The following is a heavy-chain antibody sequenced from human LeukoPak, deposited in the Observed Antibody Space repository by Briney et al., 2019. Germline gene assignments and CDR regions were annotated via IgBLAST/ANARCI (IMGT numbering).Heavy chain of an antibody. D-gene: IGHD3-10*01. J-gene: IGHJ4*02. V-gene: IGHV3-53*01. Sequence: PGGSLRLSCAASGFTVSSYFMSWVRQAPGKGLEWVSVIYSGGSTFYADSVKGRFTISRDNSKNTLYLQMNSLRAEDTAVYYCAKEGDYYGSGSYFDYWGQGTLVTVSS. CDR3: AKEGDYYGSGSYFDY. CDR2: IYSGGST. CDR1: GFTVSSYF.